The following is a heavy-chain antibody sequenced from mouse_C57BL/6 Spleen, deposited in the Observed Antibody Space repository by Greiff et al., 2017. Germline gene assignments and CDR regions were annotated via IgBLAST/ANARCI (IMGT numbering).Heavy chain of an antibody. V-gene: IGHV1-7*01. Sequence: QVQLQQSGAELAKPGASVKLSCKASGYTFTSYWMHWVKQRPGQGLEWIGYINPSSGYTKYNQKFKDKATLTADKSSSTAYMQLSSLTYDASAVYCFTRYDYDYAWFAYWGQGTLVTVSA. D-gene: IGHD2-4*01. J-gene: IGHJ3*01. CDR1: GYTFTSYW. CDR2: INPSSGYT. CDR3: TRYDYDYAWFAY.